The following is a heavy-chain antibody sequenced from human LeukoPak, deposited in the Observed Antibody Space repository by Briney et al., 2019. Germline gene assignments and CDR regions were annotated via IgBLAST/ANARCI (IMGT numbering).Heavy chain of an antibody. D-gene: IGHD3-22*01. V-gene: IGHV4-4*07. CDR2: IYTSGST. CDR3: ARDYYDSSGYYYHFDY. J-gene: IGHJ4*02. Sequence: SETLSFTCTVSGGSISSYYWSWIRQPAGKGLEWIGRIYTSGSTNYNPSLKSRVTTSVDTSKNQFSLKLSSVTAADTAVYYCARDYYDSSGYYYHFDYWGQGTLVTVSS. CDR1: GGSISSYY.